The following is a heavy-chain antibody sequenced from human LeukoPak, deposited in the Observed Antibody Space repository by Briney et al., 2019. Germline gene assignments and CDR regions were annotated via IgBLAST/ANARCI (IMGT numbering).Heavy chain of an antibody. Sequence: PGGSLRLSCAASGFTFSSYAMSWVRQAPGKGLECVSAISGSGGSTYYADSVKGRFTSSRDNSKNTLYMQMNSLRVEERAVYSCESLGQDYAIWTGHPADYWGQGTLVTVSS. CDR2: ISGSGGST. CDR3: ESLGQDYAIWTGHPADY. D-gene: IGHD3-9*01. V-gene: IGHV3-23*01. J-gene: IGHJ4*02. CDR1: GFTFSSYA.